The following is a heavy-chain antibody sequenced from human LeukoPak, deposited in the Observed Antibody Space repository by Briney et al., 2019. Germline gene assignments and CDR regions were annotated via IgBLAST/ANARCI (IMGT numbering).Heavy chain of an antibody. Sequence: GGSLRLSCVASGFTLSSYNMKWVRQAPGKRLEWVSSISWRSSDIEYADSVKGRFTISRDIDKKSLYLQMNSLRVEDTAVYYCTRGPPDGSGNYYPGDFWGQGTLVTVSS. J-gene: IGHJ4*02. CDR2: ISWRSSDI. D-gene: IGHD3-10*01. CDR3: TRGPPDGSGNYYPGDF. CDR1: GFTLSSYN. V-gene: IGHV3-21*01.